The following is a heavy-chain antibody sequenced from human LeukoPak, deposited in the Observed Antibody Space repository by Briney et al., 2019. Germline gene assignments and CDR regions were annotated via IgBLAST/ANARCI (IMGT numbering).Heavy chain of an antibody. CDR3: ARSQGLLWFGELSFPHYFDY. CDR1: GGSIGSSNW. CDR2: IYHSGST. V-gene: IGHV4-4*02. J-gene: IGHJ4*02. Sequence: SGTLSLTCAVSGGSIGSSNWWSWVRQPPGKGLEWIGEIYHSGSTNYNPSLKSRVTISVDKSKNQFSLKLSSVTAADTAVCYCARSQGLLWFGELSFPHYFDYWGQGTLVTVSS. D-gene: IGHD3-10*01.